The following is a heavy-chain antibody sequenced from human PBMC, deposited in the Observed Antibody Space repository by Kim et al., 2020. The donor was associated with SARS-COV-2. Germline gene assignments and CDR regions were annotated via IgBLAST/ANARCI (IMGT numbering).Heavy chain of an antibody. Sequence: SETLSLTCTVSGGSISSSNYYWDWIRQPTGKGLEWIGSSYSSGSTYYNPSLKSRITMSVDTSRNQFSLKLSSVTAADTAVYYCARQSLKGITIFGVVTPAGWFDPWGQGTLVTVSS. CDR3: ARQSLKGITIFGVVTPAGWFDP. D-gene: IGHD3-3*01. CDR2: SYSSGST. J-gene: IGHJ5*02. V-gene: IGHV4-39*01. CDR1: GGSISSSNYY.